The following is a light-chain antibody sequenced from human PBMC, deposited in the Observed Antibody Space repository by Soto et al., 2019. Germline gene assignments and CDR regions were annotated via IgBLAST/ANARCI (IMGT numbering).Light chain of an antibody. CDR3: QQYGSSPS. Sequence: EIVLTQSPGTLSLSTGERVTLSCRASQSVRSSYLAWYQQKPGQAPSRLIYGASNRATGIADRFSGSGSGTDFTLTISRLEPEDFAVYYCQQYGSSPSFGGGTKVDI. CDR2: GAS. V-gene: IGKV3-20*01. J-gene: IGKJ4*01. CDR1: QSVRSSY.